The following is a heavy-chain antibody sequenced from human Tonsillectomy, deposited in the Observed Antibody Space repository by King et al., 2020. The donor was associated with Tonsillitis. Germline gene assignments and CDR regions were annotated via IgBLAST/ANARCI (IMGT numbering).Heavy chain of an antibody. CDR3: ARDLEWIQLWSRGDAFDI. J-gene: IGHJ3*02. Sequence: VQLVESGGGLVKPGGSLRLSCAASGFTFSSYSMNWVRQAPGKGLEWVSSISSSSSYIYYADSVKGRFTISRDNAKNSLYLQMNSLRAEDTAVYYCARDLEWIQLWSRGDAFDIWGQGTMVTVSS. CDR1: GFTFSSYS. V-gene: IGHV3-21*01. D-gene: IGHD5-18*01. CDR2: ISSSSSYI.